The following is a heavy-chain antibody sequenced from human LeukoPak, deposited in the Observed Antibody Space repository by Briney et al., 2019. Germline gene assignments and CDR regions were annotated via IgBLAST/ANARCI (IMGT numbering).Heavy chain of an antibody. V-gene: IGHV3-48*03. D-gene: IGHD3-10*01. CDR3: RTFIIARDY. CDR1: GLTFSSNE. CDR2: SISSGVI. J-gene: IGHJ4*02. Sequence: PGGPLRLSCAASGLTFSSNEVNWVRQAPGKGLEWVSKSISSGVICYDNSARGRFTVSRDNAKNSVYLQMNSLRAEDRAVYYCRTFIIARDYWGQGTLVTVSS.